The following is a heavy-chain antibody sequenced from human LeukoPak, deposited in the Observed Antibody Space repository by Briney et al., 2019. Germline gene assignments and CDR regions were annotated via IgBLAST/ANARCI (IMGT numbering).Heavy chain of an antibody. CDR3: WRHWCGGSCYRGLESWFDP. Sequence: PGGSLRLSCAASGFSFSSYWMSWVRQAPGKGLEWVANIKQDGSEKYYVESVKGRFTISRDNAKNSLYLQMNSLRAEDTAVYYCWRHWCGGSCYRGLESWFDPWGQGTLVPGSS. CDR1: GFSFSSYW. V-gene: IGHV3-7*01. CDR2: IKQDGSEK. J-gene: IGHJ5*02. D-gene: IGHD2-15*01.